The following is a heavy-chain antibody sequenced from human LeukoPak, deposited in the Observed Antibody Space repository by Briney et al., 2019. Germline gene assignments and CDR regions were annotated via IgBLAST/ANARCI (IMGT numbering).Heavy chain of an antibody. D-gene: IGHD6-6*01. Sequence: GRSLRLSCTASGFTFDDYAMHWVRQVPRKGLEWVSGISWNSGDIGYADSVKGRFTISRDNAKNSLYLQMNSLRAEDTALYYCAKTRQAALYYYYGMDVWGQGTTVTVSS. V-gene: IGHV3-9*01. CDR3: AKTRQAALYYYYGMDV. CDR1: GFTFDDYA. J-gene: IGHJ6*02. CDR2: ISWNSGDI.